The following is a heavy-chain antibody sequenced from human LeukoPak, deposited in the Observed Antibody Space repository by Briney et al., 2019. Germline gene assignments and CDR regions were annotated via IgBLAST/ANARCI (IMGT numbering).Heavy chain of an antibody. CDR2: ISVSDGST. D-gene: IGHD2/OR15-2a*01. CDR1: GFTFSSSA. CDR3: AKDSAKKYDDY. Sequence: RAGGSLRLSCAAAGFTFSSSAMSWVRLAPGKGLEWVSGISVSDGSTYYADSVNGRFTISRNNSKNTLLRQMNSLRAEDTAVYYCAKDSAKKYDDYWGQGTLVTVSS. J-gene: IGHJ4*02. V-gene: IGHV3-23*01.